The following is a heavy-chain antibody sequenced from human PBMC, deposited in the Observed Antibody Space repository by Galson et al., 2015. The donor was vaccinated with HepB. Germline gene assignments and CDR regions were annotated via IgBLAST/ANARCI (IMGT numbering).Heavy chain of an antibody. CDR3: ARGVATRLVGATLDY. D-gene: IGHD1-26*01. Sequence: SCKASGGTFSSYAISWVRQAPGQGLEWMGGIIPIFGTANYAQKFQGRVTITADESTSTAYMELSSLRSEDTAVYYCARGVATRLVGATLDYWGQGTLVTVSS. J-gene: IGHJ4*02. CDR2: IIPIFGTA. V-gene: IGHV1-69*01. CDR1: GGTFSSYA.